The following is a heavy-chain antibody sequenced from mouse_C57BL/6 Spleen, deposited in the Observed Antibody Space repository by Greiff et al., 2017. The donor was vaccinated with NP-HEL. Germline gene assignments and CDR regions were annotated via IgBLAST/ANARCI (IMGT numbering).Heavy chain of an antibody. J-gene: IGHJ1*03. CDR2: IDPETGGT. CDR1: GYTFTDYE. Sequence: QVQLQQSGAELVRPGASVTLSCKASGYTFTDYEMHWVKQTPVHGLEWIGAIDPETGGTAYNQKFKGKAILTADKSSSTAYMELRSLTSEDSAVYYCTRGGGYSNGYFDVWGTGTTVTVSS. V-gene: IGHV1-15*01. CDR3: TRGGGYSNGYFDV. D-gene: IGHD2-5*01.